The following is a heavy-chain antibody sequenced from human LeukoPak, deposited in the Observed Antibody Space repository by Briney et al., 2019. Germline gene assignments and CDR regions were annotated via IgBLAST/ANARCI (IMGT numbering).Heavy chain of an antibody. CDR3: ARGGYSSYFAP. V-gene: IGHV3-23*01. J-gene: IGHJ5*02. Sequence: GGSLRLSCTAPAYSLSDSSMRWVRPAPGEGLGGVSTIRKNGGDRYSADSVKGQFTTSRDNSKNTLYLEMNSLTAEDTAVYYCARGGYSSYFAPWGQGTLVTVSS. CDR2: IRKNGGDR. D-gene: IGHD5-12*01. CDR1: AYSLSDSS.